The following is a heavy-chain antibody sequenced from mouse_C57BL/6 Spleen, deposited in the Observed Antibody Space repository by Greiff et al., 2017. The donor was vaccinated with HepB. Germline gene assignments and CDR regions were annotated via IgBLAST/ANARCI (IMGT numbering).Heavy chain of an antibody. CDR1: GFSLSTSGMG. CDR2: IYWDDDK. Sequence: QVTLKESGPGILQSSQTLSLTCSFSGFSLSTSGMGVSWIRQPSGKGLEWLAHIYWDDDKRYNPSLKSRLTISKDTSRNQVFLKITSVDTADTATYYCARREGYYGSSYGFAYWGQGTLVTVSA. J-gene: IGHJ3*01. V-gene: IGHV8-12*01. D-gene: IGHD1-1*01. CDR3: ARREGYYGSSYGFAY.